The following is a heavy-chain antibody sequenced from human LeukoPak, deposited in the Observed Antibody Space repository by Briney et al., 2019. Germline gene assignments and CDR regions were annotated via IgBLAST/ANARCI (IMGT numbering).Heavy chain of an antibody. J-gene: IGHJ4*02. CDR1: GFTFDDYT. CDR2: ISWDGSST. D-gene: IGHD6-19*01. V-gene: IGHV3-43*01. CDR3: AKGEPTSSGWDPIDY. Sequence: GGSLRLSCAASGFTFDDYTMHWVRQTPGKGLEWVSLISWDGSSTYYADSVMGRFTISRDNSKNSLYLQMISLRTEDTALYYCAKGEPTSSGWDPIDYWGQGTLVTVSS.